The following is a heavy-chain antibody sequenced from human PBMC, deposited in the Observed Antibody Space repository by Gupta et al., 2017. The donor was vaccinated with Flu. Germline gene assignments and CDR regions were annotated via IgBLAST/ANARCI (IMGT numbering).Heavy chain of an antibody. J-gene: IGHJ4*02. CDR1: NFSTYW. D-gene: IGHD3-16*01. Sequence: NFSTYWMGWVRQAPGKGLEWVANMKQDGAERDYVDSVKGRFTISRDNAKNSVYLQMNSLRAEDTAVYYCAREGEFDDWGKGTLVTGSS. V-gene: IGHV3-7*01. CDR3: AREGEFDD. CDR2: MKQDGAER.